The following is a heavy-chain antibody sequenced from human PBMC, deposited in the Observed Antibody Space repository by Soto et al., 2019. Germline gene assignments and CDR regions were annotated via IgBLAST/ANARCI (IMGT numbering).Heavy chain of an antibody. Sequence: SETLSLTCTVSGGSISSSSYYWGWIRQPPGKGLEWIGSIYYSGSTYYNPSLKSRVTISVDTSKNQFSLKLSSVTAADTAMYYCARLGFSYYYDSSGYYHERGPFDYWGQGTLVTVSS. CDR3: ARLGFSYYYDSSGYYHERGPFDY. V-gene: IGHV4-39*01. CDR1: GGSISSSSYY. D-gene: IGHD3-22*01. J-gene: IGHJ4*02. CDR2: IYYSGST.